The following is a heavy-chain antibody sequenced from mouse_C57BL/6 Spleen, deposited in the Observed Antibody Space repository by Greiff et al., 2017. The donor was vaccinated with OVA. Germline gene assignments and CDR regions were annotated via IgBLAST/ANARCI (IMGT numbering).Heavy chain of an antibody. Sequence: EVQLQQSGAELVRPGASVKLSCTASGFNIKDDYMHWVKQRPEQGLEWIGWIDPENGDTEYAPKFQGKATITADTSSNTAYLQLSSLTSEDTAVYYCTTITTEYFDVWGTGTTVTFSS. CDR2: IDPENGDT. CDR3: TTITTEYFDV. CDR1: GFNIKDDY. V-gene: IGHV14-4*01. J-gene: IGHJ1*03. D-gene: IGHD1-1*01.